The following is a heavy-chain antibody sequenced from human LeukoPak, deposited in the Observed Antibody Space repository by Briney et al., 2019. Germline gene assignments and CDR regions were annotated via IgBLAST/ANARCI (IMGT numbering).Heavy chain of an antibody. CDR3: ARDRMILGVPFDY. V-gene: IGHV1-18*01. CDR1: GYTFTSYT. CDR2: ISVHNGNT. J-gene: IGHJ4*02. D-gene: IGHD3-10*01. Sequence: GASVKVSCKASGYTFTSYTINWVRQAPGQGPEWMGWISVHNGNTKYAQKLQGRVTLTTDTSTSTAYMELRSLRSDDTAVYYCARDRMILGVPFDYWGQGTLVTVSS.